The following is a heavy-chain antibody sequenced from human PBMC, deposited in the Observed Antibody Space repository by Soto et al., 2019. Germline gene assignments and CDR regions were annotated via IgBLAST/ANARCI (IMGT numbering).Heavy chain of an antibody. J-gene: IGHJ4*02. CDR1: VFTFIIYA. Sequence: GWSXRLSGSASVFTFIIYAMSGFGHAPGKGLEFVSAISGSCGSTYYADSVKGRFTISRYNSKNTLHLQMNSMRAEDTAVYYCAKDNTRPRWSIFDTRYWSETRGQGTLVTVSS. D-gene: IGHD2-8*02. V-gene: IGHV3-23*01. CDR2: ISGSCGST. CDR3: AKDNTRPRWSIFDTRYWSET.